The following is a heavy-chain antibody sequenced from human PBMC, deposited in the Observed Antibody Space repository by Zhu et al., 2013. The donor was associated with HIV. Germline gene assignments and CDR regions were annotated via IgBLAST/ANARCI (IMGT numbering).Heavy chain of an antibody. V-gene: IGHV1-69*01. CDR2: IIPIFGTA. CDR3: ARDYGRGAVAGTSRGYFQH. J-gene: IGHJ1*01. CDR1: GGTFSSYA. D-gene: IGHD6-19*01. Sequence: QVQLVQSGAEVKKPGSSVKVSCKASGGTFSSYAISWVRQAPGQGLEWMGGIIPIFGTANYAQKFQGRVTITADESTSTAYMELSSLRSEDTAVYYCARDYGRGAVAGTSRGYFQHWGQGTLVTVSS.